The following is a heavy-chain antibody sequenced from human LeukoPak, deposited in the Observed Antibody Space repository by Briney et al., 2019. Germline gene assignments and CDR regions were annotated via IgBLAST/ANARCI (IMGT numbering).Heavy chain of an antibody. V-gene: IGHV1-2*02. CDR1: GYTFTGYY. D-gene: IGHD5-18*01. Sequence: ASVKVSCKASGYTFTGYYMRWVRQAPGQGLEWVGWINPNSGGTNYAQKFQGRVTMTRDTSISTAYMELSRLRSDDTAVYYCARGSAMDNYFDYWGQGTLVTVSS. J-gene: IGHJ4*02. CDR2: INPNSGGT. CDR3: ARGSAMDNYFDY.